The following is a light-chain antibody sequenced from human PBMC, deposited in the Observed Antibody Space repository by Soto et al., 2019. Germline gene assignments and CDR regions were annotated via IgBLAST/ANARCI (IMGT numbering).Light chain of an antibody. J-gene: IGKJ5*01. V-gene: IGKV3-15*01. CDR2: GAS. Sequence: EVVMTQSPATLSASPGERVILSCRASQNIGSNLAWYQQRPGQAPRLLMYGASTRATETPDRFSGSGSATDFTLTISRLQSEDFAVYYCQKYNNWPPYTFGQGTRLEIK. CDR3: QKYNNWPPYT. CDR1: QNIGSN.